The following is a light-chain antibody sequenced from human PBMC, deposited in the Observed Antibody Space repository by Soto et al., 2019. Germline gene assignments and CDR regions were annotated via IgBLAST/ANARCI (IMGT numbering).Light chain of an antibody. CDR2: EAA. Sequence: EIVLTQSPATLAVSPGDRATLSCRASQSVGRYLAWYQQKVGQAPRLLIYEAAARATGIPARFSGSGSGTDFTLTISSLEPEDFAVYYCQQRSTWPLTFGGGTKVEI. CDR3: QQRSTWPLT. CDR1: QSVGRY. J-gene: IGKJ4*01. V-gene: IGKV3-11*01.